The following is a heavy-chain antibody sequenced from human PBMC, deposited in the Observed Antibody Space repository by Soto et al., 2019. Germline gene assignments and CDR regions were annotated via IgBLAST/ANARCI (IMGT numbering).Heavy chain of an antibody. J-gene: IGHJ6*02. Sequence: GGSLRLSCAASGFTFSGSAMHWVRQASGKGLEWVGRIRSKANSYATAYAASVKGRFTISRDDSKNTAYLQMNSLKTEDTAVYYCTLGEIEEDVWGQGTTVTVSS. CDR3: TLGEIEEDV. D-gene: IGHD1-26*01. CDR2: IRSKANSYAT. CDR1: GFTFSGSA. V-gene: IGHV3-73*01.